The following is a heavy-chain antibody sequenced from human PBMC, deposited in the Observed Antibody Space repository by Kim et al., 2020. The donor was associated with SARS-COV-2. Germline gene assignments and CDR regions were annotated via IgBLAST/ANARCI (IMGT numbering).Heavy chain of an antibody. D-gene: IGHD3-10*01. CDR2: MNPNSGNT. J-gene: IGHJ4*02. CDR3: ALRRADKELLWFGEFVY. Sequence: ASVKVSCKASGYTFTSYDINWVRQATGQGLEWMGWMNPNSGNTGYAQKFQGRVTMTRNTSISTAYMELSSLRSEDTAVYYCALRRADKELLWFGEFVYWGQGTLVTVSS. V-gene: IGHV1-8*01. CDR1: GYTFTSYD.